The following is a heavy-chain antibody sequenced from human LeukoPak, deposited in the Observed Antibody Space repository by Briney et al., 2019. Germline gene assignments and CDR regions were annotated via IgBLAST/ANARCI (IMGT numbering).Heavy chain of an antibody. V-gene: IGHV1-24*01. CDR2: FDPEDGET. D-gene: IGHD4-17*01. Sequence: GASVKVSCKASGYTLTELSMHWVRQAPGKGLEWMGGFDPEDGETIYAQKFQGRVTMTEDTSTDTAYMELSSLRSEDTAVYYCATLYGDYGGFDYWGQGTLVTVSS. CDR3: ATLYGDYGGFDY. CDR1: GYTLTELS. J-gene: IGHJ4*02.